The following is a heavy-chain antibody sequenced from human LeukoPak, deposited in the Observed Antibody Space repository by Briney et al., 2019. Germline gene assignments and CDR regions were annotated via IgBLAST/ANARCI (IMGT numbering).Heavy chain of an antibody. J-gene: IGHJ4*02. CDR3: ARSASSHSSSSPFDY. V-gene: IGHV4-59*01. CDR2: IYSSGST. Sequence: SETLSLTCTVSGGSISSYYWSWIRQPPGKGLEYIGYIYSSGSTNYNPSLKSRVTISVDTSKNQFSLKLTSMTAADTAVYYCARSASSHSSSSPFDYWGQGTLVTVSS. D-gene: IGHD6-6*01. CDR1: GGSISSYY.